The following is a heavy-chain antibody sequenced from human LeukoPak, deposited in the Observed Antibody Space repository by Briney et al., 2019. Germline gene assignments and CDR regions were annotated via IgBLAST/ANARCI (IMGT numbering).Heavy chain of an antibody. Sequence: GGSLRLSCAASGFTFSSYAMGWVRQAPGKGLEWVSTITGSGGSTYYADSVKGRFTISRDNSKNTLYLQMNSLRAEDTAVYYCARDQGLLVVAGRFGYWGQGTLVTVSS. J-gene: IGHJ4*02. CDR3: ARDQGLLVVAGRFGY. V-gene: IGHV3-23*01. D-gene: IGHD6-19*01. CDR2: ITGSGGST. CDR1: GFTFSSYA.